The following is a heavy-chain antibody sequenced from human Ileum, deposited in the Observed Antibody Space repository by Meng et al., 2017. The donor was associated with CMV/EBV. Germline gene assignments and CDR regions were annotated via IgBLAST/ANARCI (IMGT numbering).Heavy chain of an antibody. Sequence: GESLKISCSVPGFTFSDNYMDWVRQAPGKGLEWVARSRNKANGYATENDASVNGRLTITSDEARTSLYLQMNSLETKDTAVYFCTRAISGVLESPHTAFDIWGQGTMVTVSS. J-gene: IGHJ3*02. V-gene: IGHV3-72*01. CDR3: TRAISGVLESPHTAFDI. CDR2: SRNKANGYAT. D-gene: IGHD3-3*01. CDR1: GFTFSDNY.